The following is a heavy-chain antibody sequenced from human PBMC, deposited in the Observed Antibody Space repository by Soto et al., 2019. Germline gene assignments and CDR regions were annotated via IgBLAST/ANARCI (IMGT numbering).Heavy chain of an antibody. D-gene: IGHD4-4*01. CDR3: ARGANDYSYYYGMDV. J-gene: IGHJ6*02. Sequence: GGSLRLSCAAPGFTFSSYDIHWVRQATGKGLEWVSAIGTAGDTYYPGSVKGRFTISRENAKNSLYLQMNSLRAEDTAVYYCARGANDYSYYYGMDVWGQGTTVTVSS. CDR2: IGTAGDT. V-gene: IGHV3-13*01. CDR1: GFTFSSYD.